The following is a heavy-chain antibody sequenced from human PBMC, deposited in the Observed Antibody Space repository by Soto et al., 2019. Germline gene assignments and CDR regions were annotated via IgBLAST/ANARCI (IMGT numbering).Heavy chain of an antibody. V-gene: IGHV3-21*01. D-gene: IGHD6-6*01. CDR2: ITGSSTYI. CDR3: VRERAARQAYYYYMDV. Sequence: EVQLVESGGGLVKPGGSLRLSCAASGFPFNIYKINWVRQAPGKGLEWVSGITGSSTYIYYADSVKGRFTISRDNAKNSLYLQMNSLRAEDTAVYYCVRERAARQAYYYYMDVWGKGTTVTVSS. J-gene: IGHJ6*03. CDR1: GFPFNIYK.